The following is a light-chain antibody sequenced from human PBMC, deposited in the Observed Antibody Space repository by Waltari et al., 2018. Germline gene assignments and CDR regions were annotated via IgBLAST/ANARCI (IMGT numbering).Light chain of an antibody. CDR1: QSVSSNY. CDR2: GAS. CDR3: QQYSSSPLT. J-gene: IGKJ1*01. Sequence: EIVLTQSPGTLSLPPGERATLSCRASQSVSSNYLAWYQQKPGQAPRLLIYGASSRATGIPARFSGSGSGTDFTLTISGLEPADFAVYYCQQYSSSPLTFGQGTKVE. V-gene: IGKV3-20*01.